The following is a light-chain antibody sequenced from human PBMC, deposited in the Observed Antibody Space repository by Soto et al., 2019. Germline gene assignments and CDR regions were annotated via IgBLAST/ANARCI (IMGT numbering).Light chain of an antibody. CDR2: TAS. Sequence: ELVLTQSPGTASLSPGERATLSCRASQSVSSSSLAWYQQRPGQAPRLLIFTASSRATGTPDRFSGSVSGTDFTLTISRLEPEDFAVYYGQLYGSSPPYIFGPGTK. J-gene: IGKJ2*01. V-gene: IGKV3-20*01. CDR1: QSVSSSS. CDR3: QLYGSSPPYI.